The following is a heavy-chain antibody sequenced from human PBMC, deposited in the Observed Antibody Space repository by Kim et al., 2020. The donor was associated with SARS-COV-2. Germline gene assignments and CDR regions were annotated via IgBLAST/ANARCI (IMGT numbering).Heavy chain of an antibody. J-gene: IGHJ4*02. Sequence: GGSLRLSCAASGFTFSSYGMHWVRQAPGKGLEWVAVISYDGSNKYYADSVKGRFTISRDNSKNTLYLQMNSLRAEDTAVYYCAKSRVVRGVIVPFDYWGQGTLVTVSS. V-gene: IGHV3-30*18. CDR2: ISYDGSNK. CDR1: GFTFSSYG. D-gene: IGHD3-10*01. CDR3: AKSRVVRGVIVPFDY.